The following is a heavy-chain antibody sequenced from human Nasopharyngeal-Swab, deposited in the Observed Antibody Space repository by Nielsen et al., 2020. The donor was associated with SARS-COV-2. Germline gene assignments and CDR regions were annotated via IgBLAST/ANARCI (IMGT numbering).Heavy chain of an antibody. CDR3: AREGEYGAYDAPDY. Sequence: SVKVSCKTSGDTFTNSAISWVRQAPGQGLEWMGGIVPALGLPNYAQKFRGRVTISADRSTTTSYLELSSLRSEDTAIYYCAREGEYGAYDAPDYWGQGTLITVSS. CDR1: GDTFTNSA. CDR2: IVPALGLP. V-gene: IGHV1-69*10. J-gene: IGHJ4*02. D-gene: IGHD5-12*01.